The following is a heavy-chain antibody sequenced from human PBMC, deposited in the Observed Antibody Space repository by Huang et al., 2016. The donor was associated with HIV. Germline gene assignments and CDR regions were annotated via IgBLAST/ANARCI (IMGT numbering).Heavy chain of an antibody. V-gene: IGHV1-8*02. J-gene: IGHJ4*02. Sequence: QVHLVQSGAEVKKPGASVKVSCKASGYTFTNYDINWVRQAPGRGLEWMGWMNPNTVNTGLAQSFKGRVTMTRKTAITTAYMELTSLTSEDTAVYYCARSAYGDLDYWGLGTLVIVSS. CDR2: MNPNTVNT. CDR3: ARSAYGDLDY. D-gene: IGHD4-17*01. CDR1: GYTFTNYD.